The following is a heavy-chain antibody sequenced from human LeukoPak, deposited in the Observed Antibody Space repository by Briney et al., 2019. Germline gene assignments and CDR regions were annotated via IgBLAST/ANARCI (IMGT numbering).Heavy chain of an antibody. CDR1: GFTFSSYW. J-gene: IGHJ4*02. D-gene: IGHD3-22*01. CDR2: IKQDGSEK. CDR3: ARDNYYDSSGYHY. V-gene: IGHV3-7*01. Sequence: PGGSLRLSCAASGFTFSSYWMSWVRQAPGKGLEWVANIKQDGSEKYYVDSVKGRFTISRDNAKNSLYLQMNSLRAEDTAVYYCARDNYYDSSGYHYWGQGTLVTVSS.